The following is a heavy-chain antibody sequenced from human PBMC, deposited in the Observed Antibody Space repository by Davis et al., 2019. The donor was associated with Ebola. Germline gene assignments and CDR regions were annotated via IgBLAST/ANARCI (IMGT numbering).Heavy chain of an antibody. V-gene: IGHV3-23*01. D-gene: IGHD2-2*01. J-gene: IGHJ4*02. CDR3: AKAAYCSSTSCYPYYFDY. CDR1: GFTFSSYA. Sequence: PGGSLRLSCAASGFTFSSYAMSWVRQAPGKGLEWVSAISGSGGSTYYADSVKGRFTISRDNSKNTLYLQMNSLRAEDTAVYYCAKAAYCSSTSCYPYYFDYWGQGTLVTVSS. CDR2: ISGSGGST.